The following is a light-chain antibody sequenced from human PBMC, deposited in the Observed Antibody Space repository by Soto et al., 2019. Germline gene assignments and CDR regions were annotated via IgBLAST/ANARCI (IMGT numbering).Light chain of an antibody. J-gene: IGKJ5*01. CDR1: QSVSSSY. CDR3: QQYNNWPPIT. V-gene: IGKV3-20*01. Sequence: EIVLTQSPGPLSLSPGERATLYCRASQSVSSSYLAWYQQKPGQAPRLLIYGASSRATGIPDRFSGSGSGTEFTLTISSLQSEDFAVYYCQQYNNWPPITSGQGTRLEIK. CDR2: GAS.